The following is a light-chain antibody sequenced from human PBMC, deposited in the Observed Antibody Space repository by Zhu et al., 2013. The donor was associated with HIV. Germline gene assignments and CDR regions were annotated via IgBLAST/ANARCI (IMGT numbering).Light chain of an antibody. CDR3: QHRVNSFT. CDR2: DAS. V-gene: IGKV3-11*01. J-gene: IGKJ5*01. Sequence: EILLTQSPANLSLSLGQGGTISCRATQTVGTSLAWYQQKPGHSPRLLIYDASLRAPGIPTRFIGSGSGTDFTLILTSLESEDVATYFCQHRVNSFTFGQGTRL. CDR1: QTVGTS.